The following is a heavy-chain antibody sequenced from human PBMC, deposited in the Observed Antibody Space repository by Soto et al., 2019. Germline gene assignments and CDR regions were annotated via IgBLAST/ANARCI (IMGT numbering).Heavy chain of an antibody. CDR3: AKDGGGGIAARSYYYYGMDV. CDR2: ISYDGSNK. D-gene: IGHD6-6*01. V-gene: IGHV3-30*18. CDR1: GFTFSSYG. Sequence: QVQLVESGGGVVQPGRSLRLSCAASGFTFSSYGMHWVRQAPGKGLEWVAVISYDGSNKYYADSVKGRFTISRDNSKNTLYLQMNSLRAEDTAVYYCAKDGGGGIAARSYYYYGMDVWGQGTTVTVSS. J-gene: IGHJ6*02.